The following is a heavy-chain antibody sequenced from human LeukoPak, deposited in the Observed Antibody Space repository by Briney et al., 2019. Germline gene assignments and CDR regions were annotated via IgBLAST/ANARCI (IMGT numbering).Heavy chain of an antibody. CDR1: GFTFSSYG. D-gene: IGHD3-22*01. Sequence: GGSLRLSCAASGFTFSSYGMHWVRQAPGKGLEWVAFIPFDGSNKYYPDSVKGRFTISRDHSKNTLYLQMNSLRAEETAVYYCAKDQAWGFYYYDRSGSIFDWGQGTLVTVSS. V-gene: IGHV3-30*02. CDR2: IPFDGSNK. J-gene: IGHJ4*02. CDR3: AKDQAWGFYYYDRSGSIFD.